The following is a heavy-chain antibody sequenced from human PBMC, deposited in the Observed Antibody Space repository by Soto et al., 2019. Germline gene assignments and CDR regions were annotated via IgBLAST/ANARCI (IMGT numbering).Heavy chain of an antibody. CDR2: IHHSGST. CDR3: ARSIDSSGYYFSNC. Sequence: PSETLSLTCTVSGGFISSYYWSWIRQSPGKGLEWIGYIHHSGSTNYNPSLKSRVTMSVDTSRNQFSLKLSSVTAADSAVYYCARSIDSSGYYFSNCWGQGTLVTV. CDR1: GGFISSYY. D-gene: IGHD3-22*01. V-gene: IGHV4-59*01. J-gene: IGHJ4*02.